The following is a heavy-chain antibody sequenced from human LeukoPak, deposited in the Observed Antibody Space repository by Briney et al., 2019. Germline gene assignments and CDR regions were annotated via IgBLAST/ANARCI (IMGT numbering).Heavy chain of an antibody. J-gene: IGHJ5*02. V-gene: IGHV4-34*01. Sequence: SETLSLTCAVYGGSFSGYYWSWIRQPPGKGLEWIGEINHSGSTNYNPSLKSRVTISVDTSKNQFSLKLSSVTAADTAVYYCASRLPSSGSYSRQYNWFDPWGQGTLVTVSS. CDR3: ASRLPSSGSYSRQYNWFDP. CDR1: GGSFSGYY. D-gene: IGHD3-22*01. CDR2: INHSGST.